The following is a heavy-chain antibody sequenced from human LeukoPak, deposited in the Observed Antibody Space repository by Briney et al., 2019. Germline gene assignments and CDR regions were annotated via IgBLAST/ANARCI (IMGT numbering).Heavy chain of an antibody. CDR2: TYYRSKWYN. D-gene: IGHD2-15*01. CDR1: GDSVSSNSVA. Sequence: SQTLSLTCAISGDSVSSNSVAWSWIRQSPSRGLEWLGRTYYRSKWYNDYAGSVRSRITITPDTSNNQFSLQLNSVTPEDTAVYYCTRDLYCSGASCSFDYWGQGTLVTVSS. V-gene: IGHV6-1*01. J-gene: IGHJ4*02. CDR3: TRDLYCSGASCSFDY.